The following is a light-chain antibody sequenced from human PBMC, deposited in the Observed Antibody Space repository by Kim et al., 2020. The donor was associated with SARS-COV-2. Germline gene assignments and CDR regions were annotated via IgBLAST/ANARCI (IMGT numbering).Light chain of an antibody. J-gene: IGLJ3*02. Sequence: ALGQTVKIKCQGDSLGDFYAAWYQQRPGQAPKLVFSGKNSRPSGIPDRFSGSKSGYTASLAITGARADDEADYYCMSRDSIGTHRVFGGGTQLTVL. CDR2: GKN. V-gene: IGLV3-19*01. CDR1: SLGDFY. CDR3: MSRDSIGTHRV.